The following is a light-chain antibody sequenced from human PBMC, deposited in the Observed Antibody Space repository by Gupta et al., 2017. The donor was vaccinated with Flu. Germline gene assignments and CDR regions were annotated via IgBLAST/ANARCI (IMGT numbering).Light chain of an antibody. J-gene: IGKJ2*03. CDR2: GAS. CDR3: QQYSNWPYS. V-gene: IGKV3-15*01. Sequence: EIVMTQSPATLSVSPGERATLSCRASQSVSSNLAWYQQKPGQAPRLLIYGASTRATGIPARFSGSGAGTELTLNISSLQSEDFAVYYCQQYSNWPYSFGQGTKLEIK. CDR1: QSVSSN.